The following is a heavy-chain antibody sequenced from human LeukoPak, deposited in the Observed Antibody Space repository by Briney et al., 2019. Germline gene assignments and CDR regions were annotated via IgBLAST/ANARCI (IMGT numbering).Heavy chain of an antibody. D-gene: IGHD6-6*01. J-gene: IGHJ3*02. Sequence: GRSLRLSCAASGFTFDDYAMPWVRQAPGKGLEGGSGISWNSGSIGYAYSVKGRFTISRDNAKHSLYLQMNSLRAEDTALYYCAKDNFGWVKSSSTRLSLAFDIWGQGTMVTVSS. CDR1: GFTFDDYA. CDR3: AKDNFGWVKSSSTRLSLAFDI. CDR2: ISWNSGSI. V-gene: IGHV3-9*01.